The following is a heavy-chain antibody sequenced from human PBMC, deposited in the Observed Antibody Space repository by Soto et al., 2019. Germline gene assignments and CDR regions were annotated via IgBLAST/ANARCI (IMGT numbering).Heavy chain of an antibody. Sequence: GASVKVSCKASGYTFTSYDINWVRQATGQGLEWMGWMNPNSGNTGYAQKFQGGVTMTRNTSISTAYMELSSLRSEDTAVYYCARGRGTKEGMDVWGQGTTVTVSS. CDR3: ARGRGTKEGMDV. D-gene: IGHD2-8*01. J-gene: IGHJ6*02. V-gene: IGHV1-8*01. CDR2: MNPNSGNT. CDR1: GYTFTSYD.